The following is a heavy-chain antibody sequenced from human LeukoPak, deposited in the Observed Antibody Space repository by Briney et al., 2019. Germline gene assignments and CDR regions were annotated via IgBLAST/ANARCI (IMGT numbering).Heavy chain of an antibody. J-gene: IGHJ3*02. D-gene: IGHD4-17*01. Sequence: SVKVSCKASGGTFSSYAISWVRQAPGQGLEWMGRIIPIFGTANYAQKFQGRVTITTDESTSTAYMELSGLRSEDTDVYYCARDLKVTDYGDYVAAFDIWGQGTMATVSS. V-gene: IGHV1-69*05. CDR1: GGTFSSYA. CDR3: ARDLKVTDYGDYVAAFDI. CDR2: IIPIFGTA.